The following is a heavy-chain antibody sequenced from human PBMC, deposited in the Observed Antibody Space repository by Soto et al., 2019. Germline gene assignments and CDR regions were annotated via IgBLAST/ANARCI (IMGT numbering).Heavy chain of an antibody. Sequence: ASVKVSCKASGYTFTSYYMHWGRQAPGQGLEWMGIINPSGGSTSYAQKFQGRVTMTRDTSTSTVYMELSSLRSEDTAVYYCARDYSERRTTVTTRRDYYYYGMDVWGQGTTVTVSS. CDR1: GYTFTSYY. V-gene: IGHV1-46*01. CDR3: ARDYSERRTTVTTRRDYYYYGMDV. D-gene: IGHD4-17*01. J-gene: IGHJ6*02. CDR2: INPSGGST.